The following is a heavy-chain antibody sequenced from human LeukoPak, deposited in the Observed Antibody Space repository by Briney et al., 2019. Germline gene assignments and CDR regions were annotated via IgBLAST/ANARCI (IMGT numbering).Heavy chain of an antibody. CDR3: ARDNWGIAATGTYGMDA. V-gene: IGHV3-74*01. CDR2: ITNDGSST. D-gene: IGHD6-13*01. CDR1: GLTFSSHW. Sequence: GGSLRLSCAASGLTFSSHWMHWVRQAPGKGLVWVSRITNDGSSTTYADSVKGRFTISRDNAKNSLYLQMNSLGAEDTALHYCARDNWGIAATGTYGMDAWGQGTTVTVSS. J-gene: IGHJ6*02.